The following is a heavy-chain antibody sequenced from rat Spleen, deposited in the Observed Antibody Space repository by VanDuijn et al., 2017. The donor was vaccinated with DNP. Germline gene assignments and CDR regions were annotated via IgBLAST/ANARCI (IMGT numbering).Heavy chain of an antibody. CDR3: AKGPNYGGWSDYFDY. D-gene: IGHD1-11*01. J-gene: IGHJ2*01. CDR1: GFSLPNYG. CDR2: INKDSSTI. Sequence: VQLKESGPVLVQASETLSLTCTVSGFSLPNYGVIWVRLSPGKGLEWIGAINKDSSTINNTPSLKDEFPVSRDNAQNTLYLQMSKLGFEDTAIYYCAKGPNYGGWSDYFDYWGQGVMVTVSS. V-gene: IGHV4-2*01.